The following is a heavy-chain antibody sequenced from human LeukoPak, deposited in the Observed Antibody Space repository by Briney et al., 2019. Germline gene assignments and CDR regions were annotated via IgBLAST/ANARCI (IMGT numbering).Heavy chain of an antibody. CDR2: IYYSGST. CDR1: GGSISSYY. D-gene: IGHD6-19*01. V-gene: IGHV4-59*08. J-gene: IGHJ3*02. Sequence: SETLSLTCTVSGGSISSYYWSWIRQPPGKGLEWIGYIYYSGSTNYNPSLKSRVTISVDTSKNQFSLKLSSVTAADTAVYYCARRVAVAGTGAFDIWGQGTMVTVSS. CDR3: ARRVAVAGTGAFDI.